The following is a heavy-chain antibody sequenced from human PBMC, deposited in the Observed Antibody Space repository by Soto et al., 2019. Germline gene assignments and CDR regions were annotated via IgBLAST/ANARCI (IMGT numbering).Heavy chain of an antibody. CDR1: GGALNGYY. Sequence: QVHLQQWGAGLLKPSETLSLTCAVNGGALNGYYWTWIRQSPGKGLQWIGEINHSGTVDYNPSLKSRVTFSIDTSKKQFSLTLTSVTAAVTAVYYCARAGAALVRGSIGGFDYWGQGTLVTVSS. CDR3: ARAGAALVRGSIGGFDY. J-gene: IGHJ4*02. CDR2: INHSGTV. V-gene: IGHV4-34*01. D-gene: IGHD3-10*01.